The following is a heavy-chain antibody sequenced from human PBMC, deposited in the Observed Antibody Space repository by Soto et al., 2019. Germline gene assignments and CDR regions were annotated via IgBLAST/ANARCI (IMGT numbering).Heavy chain of an antibody. J-gene: IGHJ5*02. D-gene: IGHD3-22*01. CDR2: IKQDGSEK. CDR3: ARDLRISSGYYFDWFDP. V-gene: IGHV3-7*01. Sequence: GGSLRLSCAASGFTFSSYWMRWVRQAPGKGLEWVANIKQDGSEKYYVDSVKGRFTISRDNAKNSLYLQMNSPRAGDTAVYYCARDLRISSGYYFDWFDPWGQGTLVTVSS. CDR1: GFTFSSYW.